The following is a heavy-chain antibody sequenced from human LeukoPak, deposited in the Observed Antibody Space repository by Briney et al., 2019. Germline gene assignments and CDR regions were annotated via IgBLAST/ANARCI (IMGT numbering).Heavy chain of an antibody. Sequence: SETLSLTCTVSGGSISSSSYYWGWLRQPPGKGLEWIGSIYYSGSTYYNPSLKSRVTISVDTSKNQFSLKLSSVTAADTAVYYCARGGLGDAPKYYFDYWGQGTLVTVSS. V-gene: IGHV4-39*07. CDR2: IYYSGST. CDR3: ARGGLGDAPKYYFDY. CDR1: GGSISSSSYY. D-gene: IGHD5-24*01. J-gene: IGHJ4*02.